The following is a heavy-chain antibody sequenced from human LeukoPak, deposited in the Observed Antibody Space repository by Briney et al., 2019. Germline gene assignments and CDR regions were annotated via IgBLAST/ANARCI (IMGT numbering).Heavy chain of an antibody. J-gene: IGHJ3*02. CDR2: ISWDDNSE. D-gene: IGHD1-14*01. CDR3: GKGPRRCTGCDGFDI. Sequence: GGSLRLSCAASGFTFDDYSMHWVRHVPGKGLEWVSIISWDDNSEYYADSVNGRFTISRDNSKTSLYLQMNSLRTEATALYYCGKGPRRCTGCDGFDILGQGTMVTVSS. CDR1: GFTFDDYS. V-gene: IGHV3-43*01.